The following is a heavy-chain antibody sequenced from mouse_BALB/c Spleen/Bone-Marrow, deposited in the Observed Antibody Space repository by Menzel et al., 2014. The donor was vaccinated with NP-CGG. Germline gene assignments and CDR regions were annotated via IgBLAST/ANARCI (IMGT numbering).Heavy chain of an antibody. CDR2: VNPDSSTI. V-gene: IGHV4-1*02. J-gene: IGHJ2*01. D-gene: IGHD2-14*01. CDR3: ARPYYRYLYFDY. CDR1: GFDFSRYW. Sequence: EVHLVESGGGLVQPGGSLKLSCAASGFDFSRYWMNWVRQAPGKGLEWIGEVNPDSSTINYTPFLKDKFIISRDNAKNTLYLQMSKVRSEDTALYYCARPYYRYLYFDYWGQGTTLTVSS.